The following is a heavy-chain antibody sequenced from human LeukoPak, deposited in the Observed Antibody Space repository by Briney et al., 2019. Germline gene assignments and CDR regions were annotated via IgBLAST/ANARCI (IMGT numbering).Heavy chain of an antibody. CDR1: GYSFINYW. J-gene: IGHJ4*02. CDR2: IYPGDSDT. CDR3: ATYSGVWDLLN. D-gene: IGHD1-26*01. V-gene: IGHV5-51*01. Sequence: GESLKISCKGSGYSFINYWIGWVRQMPGKGLEWMGIIYPGDSDTRYSPSFQGHVTISADNSISTAYLQWSSLKASDTAMYYCATYSGVWDLLNWGQGTLVAVSS.